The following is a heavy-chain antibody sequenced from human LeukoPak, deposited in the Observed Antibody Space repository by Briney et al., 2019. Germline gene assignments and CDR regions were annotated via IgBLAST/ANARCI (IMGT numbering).Heavy chain of an antibody. CDR3: ARDPRYSSSWSQGDYMDV. V-gene: IGHV3-48*01. CDR2: ISSSSSTI. D-gene: IGHD6-13*01. Sequence: GGSLRLSCAASGFTLSSYTMNWVRQAPGKGLEWVSYISSSSSTIYYADSVKGRSTISRDNAKNSLYLQMNSLRAEDTAVYYCARDPRYSSSWSQGDYMDVWGKGTTVTVSS. CDR1: GFTLSSYT. J-gene: IGHJ6*03.